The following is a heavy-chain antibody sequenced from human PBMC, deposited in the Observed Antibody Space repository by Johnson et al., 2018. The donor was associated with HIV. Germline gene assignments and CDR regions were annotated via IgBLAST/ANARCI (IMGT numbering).Heavy chain of an antibody. J-gene: IGHJ3*02. V-gene: IGHV3-NL1*01. CDR3: ARPRTGSDAFDI. D-gene: IGHD7-27*01. CDR2: ISGSGGST. Sequence: QMLLVESGGGVVQPGRSLRVSCAASGFSFGSYGMHWVRQAPGKGLEWVSVISGSGGSTYYADSVKGRFTISRDNSKNTLYLQMNSLRAEDTAVYYCARPRTGSDAFDIWGQGTVVTVSS. CDR1: GFSFGSYG.